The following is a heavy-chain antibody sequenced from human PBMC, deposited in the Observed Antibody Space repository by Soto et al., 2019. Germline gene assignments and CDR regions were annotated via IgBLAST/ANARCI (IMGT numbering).Heavy chain of an antibody. Sequence: QVQLQQWGAGLLKPSETLSLTCDVYGGSFSDYHWSWIRQPPGKGLEWIGKISHSGSANYNPSLKGRVSXGXPXSXHQFSLEVSSVTAADSAMYFCARGRPHETNGYYSGGWYYFDLWGQGTLVTVSS. J-gene: IGHJ4*02. V-gene: IGHV4-34*01. CDR1: GGSFSDYH. CDR3: ARGRPHETNGYYSGGWYYFDL. CDR2: ISHSGSA. D-gene: IGHD3-22*01.